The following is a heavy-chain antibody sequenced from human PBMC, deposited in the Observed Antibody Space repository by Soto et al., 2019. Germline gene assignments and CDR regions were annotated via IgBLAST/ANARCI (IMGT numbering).Heavy chain of an antibody. V-gene: IGHV3-9*01. CDR3: ARAQDYYYYYYMDV. CDR1: GFTFDDYA. J-gene: IGHJ6*03. Sequence: GGSLRLSCAASGFTFDDYAMHWVRQAPGKGLEWVSGISSSSGSIGYADSVKGRFTISRDNAKNSLYLQMNSLRAEDTAVYYCARAQDYYYYYYMDVWGKGTTVTVSS. CDR2: ISSSSGSI.